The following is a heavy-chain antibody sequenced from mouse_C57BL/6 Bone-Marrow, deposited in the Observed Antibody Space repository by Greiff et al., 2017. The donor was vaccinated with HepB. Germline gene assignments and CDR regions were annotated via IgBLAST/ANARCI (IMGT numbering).Heavy chain of an antibody. V-gene: IGHV1-74*01. CDR1: GYTFTSYW. D-gene: IGHD2-4*01. CDR2: IHPSDSDT. Sequence: QVQLKQPGAELVKPGASVKVSCKASGYTFTSYWMHWVKQRPGQGLEWIGRIHPSDSDTNYNQKFKGKATLTVDKSSSTAYMQLSSLTSEDSAVYYCAIESVYYDYDDLYYAMDYWGQGTSVTVSS. J-gene: IGHJ4*01. CDR3: AIESVYYDYDDLYYAMDY.